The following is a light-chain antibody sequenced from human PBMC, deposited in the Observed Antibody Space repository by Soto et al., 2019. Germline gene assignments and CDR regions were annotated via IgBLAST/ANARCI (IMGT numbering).Light chain of an antibody. V-gene: IGKV3-15*01. CDR2: GAS. Sequence: EMVMTQSPATLSVSPGERATLSCRASQKLSRNLAGSQQQPCQAPRLLIYGASTRATGIPARFSDSGSGTDFTVTISRLHYEDFEGYYCQQYDNWPHTFGQRTKLEI. J-gene: IGKJ2*01. CDR3: QQYDNWPHT. CDR1: QKLSRN.